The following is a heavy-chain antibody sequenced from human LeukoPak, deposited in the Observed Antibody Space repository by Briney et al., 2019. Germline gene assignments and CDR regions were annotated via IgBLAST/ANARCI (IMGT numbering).Heavy chain of an antibody. CDR3: ARLQGYSLGYQYFYYMDV. Sequence: GGSLRLSCAGSGFIVRDTHMTWVRQAPGKGLEWVSLVYSGITTHYADSVKGRFSISRDHSNNILYLQMNTLRADDTAVYYCARLQGYSLGYQYFYYMDVWGTGTTVTVSS. CDR1: GFIVRDTH. J-gene: IGHJ6*03. CDR2: VYSGITT. V-gene: IGHV3-53*01. D-gene: IGHD5-18*01.